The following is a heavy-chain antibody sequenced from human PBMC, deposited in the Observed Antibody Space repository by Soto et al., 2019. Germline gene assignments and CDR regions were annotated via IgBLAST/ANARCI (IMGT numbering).Heavy chain of an antibody. J-gene: IGHJ5*02. CDR3: AKLQGARDYSNPVDP. V-gene: IGHV3-23*01. D-gene: IGHD4-4*01. Sequence: GGSLRLSCAASGFTFSSYAMSWVRQAPGKGLEWVSAISGSGGSTYYADSVKGRFTISRDNSKNTLYLQMNSLRAEDTAVYYCAKLQGARDYSNPVDPWGQGTLVTVSS. CDR1: GFTFSSYA. CDR2: ISGSGGST.